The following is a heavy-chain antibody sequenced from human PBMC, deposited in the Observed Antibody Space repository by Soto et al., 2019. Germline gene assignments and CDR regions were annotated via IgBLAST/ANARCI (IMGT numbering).Heavy chain of an antibody. Sequence: PSETLSLTCAVYGGSFSGYYWSWIRQPPGKGLEWIGEINHSGSTNYNPSLKSRVTISVDTSKNQFSLKLSSVTAADTAVYYCARGVVDTAMPGKFYYYGMDVRGQGTTVTVSS. CDR2: INHSGST. CDR1: GGSFSGYY. V-gene: IGHV4-34*01. D-gene: IGHD5-18*01. J-gene: IGHJ6*02. CDR3: ARGVVDTAMPGKFYYYGMDV.